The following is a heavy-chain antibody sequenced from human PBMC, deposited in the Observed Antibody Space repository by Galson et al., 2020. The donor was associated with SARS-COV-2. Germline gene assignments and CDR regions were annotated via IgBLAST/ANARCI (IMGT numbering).Heavy chain of an antibody. Sequence: SVKVSCKASGGTFSSYAISWVRQAPGQGLEWMGRIIPILGIANYAQKFQGRVTITADKSTSTAYMELSSLRSEDTAVYYCARDPAGEHWLDLALVGTKVPSYCDYWGQGTLVTVSS. D-gene: IGHD2-8*02. V-gene: IGHV1-69*04. CDR2: IIPILGIA. CDR1: GGTFSSYA. J-gene: IGHJ4*02. CDR3: ARDPAGEHWLDLALVGTKVPSYCDY.